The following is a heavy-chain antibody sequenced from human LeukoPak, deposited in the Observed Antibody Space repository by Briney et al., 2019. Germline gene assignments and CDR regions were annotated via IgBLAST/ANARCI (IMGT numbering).Heavy chain of an antibody. CDR1: RFTFSSYA. CDR3: VPREVWSCYMGV. Sequence: GGSLRLSCAASRFTFSSYAMSWVRQAPGKGLEWVSDISGSGGSTYYADSVKGRFTISRDNSKSTLYLQMNSLRAEDTAVYYCVPREVWSCYMGVWGKGTTVTVSS. V-gene: IGHV3-23*01. J-gene: IGHJ6*03. D-gene: IGHD2-21*01. CDR2: ISGSGGST.